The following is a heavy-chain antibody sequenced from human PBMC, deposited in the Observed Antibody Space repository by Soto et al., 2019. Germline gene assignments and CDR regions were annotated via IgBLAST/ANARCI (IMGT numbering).Heavy chain of an antibody. Sequence: SETLSLTCTVSGGSISSYYWSWIRQPPGKGLEWIGYIYYSGSTNYNPSLKSRVTISVDTSKNQFSLKLSSVTAADTAVYYCARGNLWTYSSRWYWFDLRGKGTFVTGYS. J-gene: IGHJ5*02. CDR1: GGSISSYY. CDR2: IYYSGST. D-gene: IGHD6-13*01. CDR3: ARGNLWTYSSRWYWFDL. V-gene: IGHV4-59*01.